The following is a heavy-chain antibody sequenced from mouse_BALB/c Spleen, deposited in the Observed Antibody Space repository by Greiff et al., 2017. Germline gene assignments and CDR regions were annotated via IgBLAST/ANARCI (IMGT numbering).Heavy chain of an antibody. CDR1: GFNIKDTY. CDR3: ARGVPLYAMDY. CDR2: IDPANGNT. V-gene: IGHV14-3*02. D-gene: IGHD5-1*01. Sequence: VQLQQSGAELVKPGASVKLSCTASGFNIKDTYMHWVKQRPEQGLEWIGRIDPANGNTKYDPKFQGKATITADTSSNTAYLQLSSLTSEDTAVYYCARGVPLYAMDYWGQGTSVTVSS. J-gene: IGHJ4*01.